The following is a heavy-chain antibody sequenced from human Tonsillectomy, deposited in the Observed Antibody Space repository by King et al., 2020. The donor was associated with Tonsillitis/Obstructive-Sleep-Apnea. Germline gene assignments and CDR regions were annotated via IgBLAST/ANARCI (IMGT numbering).Heavy chain of an antibody. J-gene: IGHJ4*02. D-gene: IGHD4-17*01. CDR3: AKVSAPDDYGVNVAPPFFDY. Sequence: VQLVESGGGLVQPGGSLRLSCAASGFTFSSYAMSWVRQAPGKGLEWVSGISGSGGSTYYADSVKGRFTISRDNSKNTLYLQMNSLRADDTAVYYCAKVSAPDDYGVNVAPPFFDYWGQGTLVTVSS. CDR1: GFTFSSYA. CDR2: ISGSGGST. V-gene: IGHV3-23*04.